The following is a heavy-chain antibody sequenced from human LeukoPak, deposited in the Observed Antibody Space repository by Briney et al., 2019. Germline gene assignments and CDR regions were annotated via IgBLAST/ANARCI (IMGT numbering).Heavy chain of an antibody. D-gene: IGHD5-18*01. CDR1: GGSISSYY. CDR3: ARTTEGGYSYGYFYYYYMDV. V-gene: IGHV4-59*01. Sequence: SETLSLTCTVSGGSISSYYWSWIRQPPGKGLEWIGYIYYSGSTNYNPSLKSRVTISVDTSKNQFSLKLSSVTAADTAVYYYARTTEGGYSYGYFYYYYMDVWGKGTTVTISS. CDR2: IYYSGST. J-gene: IGHJ6*03.